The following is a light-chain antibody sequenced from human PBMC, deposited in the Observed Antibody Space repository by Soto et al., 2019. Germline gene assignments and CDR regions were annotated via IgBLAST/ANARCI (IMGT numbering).Light chain of an antibody. CDR3: QQYGSSPWT. CDR2: GAS. V-gene: IGKV3-20*01. Sequence: ETVLTQSPGTLSLSPGERATLSCRASQTIRSNYLAWYRQTPGQAPSLLIYGASNRATGIADRFSGSGSGTDFTLIISRLEPEDFALYYCQQYGSSPWTFGQGIKVEIK. CDR1: QTIRSNY. J-gene: IGKJ1*01.